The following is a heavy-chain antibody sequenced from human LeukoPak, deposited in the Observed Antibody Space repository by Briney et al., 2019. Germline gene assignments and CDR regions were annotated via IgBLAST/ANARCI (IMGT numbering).Heavy chain of an antibody. CDR3: ARDPDYYDSSGYYYGMDV. Sequence: ASVKVSCKASGYTFTSYYMHWVRQAPGQGLEWMGIINPSGGSTSYAQKFQGRVTMTRDTSTSTVYMELSSLRSEDTAVYCCARDPDYYDSSGYYYGMDVWGQGTTVTVSS. V-gene: IGHV1-46*01. CDR1: GYTFTSYY. D-gene: IGHD3-22*01. J-gene: IGHJ6*02. CDR2: INPSGGST.